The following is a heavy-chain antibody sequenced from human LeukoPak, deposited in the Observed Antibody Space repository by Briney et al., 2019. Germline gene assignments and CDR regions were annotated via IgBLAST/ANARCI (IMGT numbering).Heavy chain of an antibody. CDR1: GFTFSTSW. V-gene: IGHV3-7*05. J-gene: IGHJ4*02. D-gene: IGHD5-24*01. CDR3: ARTFLSGDGYKVGYFDY. CDR2: INQDEGHK. Sequence: GGSLRLSCEVSGFTFSTSWMSWVRQAPGQGLEWVANINQDEGHKDYVDSVKGRFPISRDNSKNTLYLQMNSLTAEDTAVYYCARTFLSGDGYKVGYFDYWGQGTLVTVSS.